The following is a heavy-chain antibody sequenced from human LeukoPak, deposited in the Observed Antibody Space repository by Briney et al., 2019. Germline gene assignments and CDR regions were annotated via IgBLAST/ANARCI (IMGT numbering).Heavy chain of an antibody. CDR3: AKDLGRYRNNFFDY. V-gene: IGHV3-23*01. CDR2: ISGSGGGT. CDR1: GFTFSSIA. J-gene: IGHJ4*02. Sequence: GGPLRLSCAASGFTFSSIAMSWVRQAPDKGLEWVSTISGSGGGTYYADSVKGRFTISRDDSENTLYLQMNSLRADDTAVYYCAKDLGRYRNNFFDYWGQGNLVTVSS. D-gene: IGHD1-26*01.